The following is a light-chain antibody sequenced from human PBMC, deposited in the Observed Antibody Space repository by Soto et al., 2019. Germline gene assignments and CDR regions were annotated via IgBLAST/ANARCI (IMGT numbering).Light chain of an antibody. CDR1: QSIKSW. CDR3: QQYYSYPIT. Sequence: SASVGDRFTITCRASQSIKSWLAWYQQKPGKAPKLLTYEASSLESGVPSRFGGSGSGTEFTLTISCLQSEDFATYYCQQYYSYPITFGQGTRLAIK. J-gene: IGKJ5*01. CDR2: EAS. V-gene: IGKV1-5*03.